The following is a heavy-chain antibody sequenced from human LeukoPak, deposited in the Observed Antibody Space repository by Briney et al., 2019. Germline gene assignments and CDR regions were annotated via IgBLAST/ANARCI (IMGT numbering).Heavy chain of an antibody. Sequence: GGSLRLSCAASGFTFSSYSMNWVRQAPGKGLEWVSSISSSSSYIYYADSVKGRFTISRDNSKNTLYLQMNSLRAEDTAVYYCARGGIGSPLGWGQGTLVTVSS. CDR1: GFTFSSYS. CDR3: ARGGIGSPLG. J-gene: IGHJ4*02. V-gene: IGHV3-21*04. CDR2: ISSSSSYI. D-gene: IGHD6-13*01.